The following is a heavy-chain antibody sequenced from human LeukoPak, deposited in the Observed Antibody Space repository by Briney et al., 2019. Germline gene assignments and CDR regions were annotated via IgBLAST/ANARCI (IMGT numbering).Heavy chain of an antibody. CDR3: ARAGYYYDSSGYYGGLYYFDY. CDR2: IYYSGST. D-gene: IGHD3-22*01. CDR1: GGSISSSSYY. J-gene: IGHJ4*02. Sequence: SETLPLTCTVSGGSISSSSYYWGWIRQPPGKGLEWIGSIYYSGSTYYNPSLKIRVTISVDTSKNQFSLKLSSVTAADTAVYYCARAGYYYDSSGYYGGLYYFDYWGQGTLVTVSS. V-gene: IGHV4-39*01.